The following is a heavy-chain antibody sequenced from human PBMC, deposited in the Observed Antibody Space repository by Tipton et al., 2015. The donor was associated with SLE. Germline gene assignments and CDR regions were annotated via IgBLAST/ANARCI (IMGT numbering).Heavy chain of an antibody. Sequence: LRLSCTVSGGSISSSSYYWSWIRQPAGKGLEWIGRIYTSGSTNYHPSLKSRVTMSVDTSKNQFSLKLSSVTAADTATYYCARQLWFGEFHFDNWGQGTLVTVSS. CDR1: GGSISSSSYY. V-gene: IGHV4-61*02. CDR2: IYTSGST. D-gene: IGHD3-10*01. J-gene: IGHJ4*02. CDR3: ARQLWFGEFHFDN.